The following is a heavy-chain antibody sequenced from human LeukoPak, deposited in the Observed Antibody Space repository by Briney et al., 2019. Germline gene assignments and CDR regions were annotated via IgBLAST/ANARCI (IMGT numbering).Heavy chain of an antibody. CDR1: GGTFSSYA. CDR2: IIPIFGTA. V-gene: IGHV1-69*13. J-gene: IGHJ6*04. D-gene: IGHD3-10*01. Sequence: SVKVSCKASGGTFSSYAISWVRQAPGQGLEWMGGIIPIFGTANYAQKFQGRVTITADESTSTAYVELSSLRSEDTAVYYCARGLEWFGEFYYGMDVWGKGTTVTVSS. CDR3: ARGLEWFGEFYYGMDV.